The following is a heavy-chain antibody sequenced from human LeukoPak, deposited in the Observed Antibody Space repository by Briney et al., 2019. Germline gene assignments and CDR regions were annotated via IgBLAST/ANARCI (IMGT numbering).Heavy chain of an antibody. CDR2: INPSGGST. CDR1: GYTFTSYY. V-gene: IGHV1-46*01. Sequence: ASVKVSCKASGYTFTSYYMHWVRQAPGQGLEWMGMINPSGGSTSYAQKFQGRVTMTRDTSTSTVYMELSSLRSEDTAVYYCAREGYCGGDCYSHWFDPWGQGTLVTVSS. CDR3: AREGYCGGDCYSHWFDP. J-gene: IGHJ5*02. D-gene: IGHD2-21*02.